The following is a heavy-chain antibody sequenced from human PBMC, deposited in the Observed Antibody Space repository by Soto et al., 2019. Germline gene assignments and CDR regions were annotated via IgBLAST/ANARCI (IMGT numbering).Heavy chain of an antibody. CDR2: IIPILGIA. J-gene: IGHJ6*03. D-gene: IGHD4-17*01. CDR3: ARVAEMGTVTKGYYYYMDV. Sequence: QVQLVQSGAEVKKPGSSVKVSCKASGDTFSRHTISWVRQAPGQGLEWMGRIIPILGIANYAQKFQGRVKITADKSTSTAYIDLSSLRSEDTAVYYCARVAEMGTVTKGYYYYMDVWGKGTTVTVSS. V-gene: IGHV1-69*02. CDR1: GDTFSRHT.